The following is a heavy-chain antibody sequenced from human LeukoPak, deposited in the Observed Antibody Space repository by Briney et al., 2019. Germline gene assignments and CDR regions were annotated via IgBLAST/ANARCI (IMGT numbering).Heavy chain of an antibody. CDR3: ARYYYDSSGDFHGMDV. Sequence: SETLSLTCTVSGGSISSGGYYWSWIRQHPGKGLEWIGYIHHSGSTYYNPSLKSRVTISVDTSKNQFSLKLSSVTAADTAVYYRARYYYDSSGDFHGMDVWGQGTTVTVSS. V-gene: IGHV4-31*03. CDR2: IHHSGST. D-gene: IGHD3-22*01. CDR1: GGSISSGGYY. J-gene: IGHJ6*02.